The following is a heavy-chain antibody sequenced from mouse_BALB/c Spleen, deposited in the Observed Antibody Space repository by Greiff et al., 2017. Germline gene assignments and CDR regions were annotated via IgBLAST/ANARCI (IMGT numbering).Heavy chain of an antibody. CDR1: GFAFSSYD. CDR3: ARDFDY. V-gene: IGHV5-12-1*01. J-gene: IGHJ2*01. Sequence: EVNVVESGGGLVKPGGSLKLSCAASGFAFSSYDMSWVRQTPEKRLEWVAYISSGGGSTYYPDTVKGRFTISRDNAKNTLYLQMSSLKSEDTAMYYCARDFDYWGQGTTLTVSS. CDR2: ISSGGGST.